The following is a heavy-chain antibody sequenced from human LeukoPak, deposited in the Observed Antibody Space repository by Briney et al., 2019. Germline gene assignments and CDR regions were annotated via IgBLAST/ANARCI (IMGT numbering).Heavy chain of an antibody. D-gene: IGHD6-13*01. V-gene: IGHV1-2*02. J-gene: IGHJ6*02. CDR2: ITINNSGT. CDR1: ASSFTVNN. Sequence: EASGTLCLTSAASSFTVNNIHRNRHPPAPGMELMGWITINNSGTSYAQRFQGRDSLTRETCISTAYMEVSRLRSDDTALYFCARDRVPFYSSTFKDYYLQYGLDVWGQGTTVAVSS. CDR3: ARDRVPFYSSTFKDYYLQYGLDV.